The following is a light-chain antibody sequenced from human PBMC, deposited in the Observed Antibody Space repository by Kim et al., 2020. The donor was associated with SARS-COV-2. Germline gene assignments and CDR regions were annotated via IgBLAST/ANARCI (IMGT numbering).Light chain of an antibody. CDR3: QVWDSSSDHRV. CDR1: NIGGNS. J-gene: IGLJ3*02. V-gene: IGLV3-21*04. Sequence: ATGKTARINCGGNNIGGNSVQCYQQKPGQAPVLVIYYDSDRPSGIPERFSGSNSGNMASLTISRVEAGDEADYYCQVWDSSSDHRVFGGGTKVTV. CDR2: YDS.